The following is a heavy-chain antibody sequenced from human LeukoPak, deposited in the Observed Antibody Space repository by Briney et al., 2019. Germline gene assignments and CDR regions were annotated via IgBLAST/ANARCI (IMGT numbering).Heavy chain of an antibody. V-gene: IGHV3-23*01. D-gene: IGHD5-18*01. CDR3: AKGGYSYGYFDY. J-gene: IGHJ4*02. CDR1: GFTFSSYA. CDR2: ISSGGNT. Sequence: GGSLRLSCAASGFTFSSYAMSWVRQAPGKGLEWVSVISSGGNTYFADSVKGRFTISRDNSENTLYLQMNSLRAEDSAVYYCAKGGYSYGYFDYWGQGILATVSS.